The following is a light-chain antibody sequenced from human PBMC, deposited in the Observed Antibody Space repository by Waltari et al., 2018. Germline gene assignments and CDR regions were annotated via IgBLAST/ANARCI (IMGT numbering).Light chain of an antibody. CDR3: MQSIQLPWT. J-gene: IGKJ1*01. CDR2: EVS. Sequence: DIVMTQTPLSLSVTPGQPASISCKSSQSLLHSNGKTCLCWYLQKPGQPPQLLIHEVSNRFSGVPDRFSGSGSGTDFTLKISRVEAEDVGVNYCMQSIQLPWTFGQGTKVEIK. CDR1: QSLLHSNGKTC. V-gene: IGKV2D-29*01.